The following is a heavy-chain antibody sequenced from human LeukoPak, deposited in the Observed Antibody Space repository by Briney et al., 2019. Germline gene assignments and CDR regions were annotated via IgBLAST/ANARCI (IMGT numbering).Heavy chain of an antibody. D-gene: IGHD5-18*01. CDR3: ARPTWIQLWFDAFDI. CDR1: GFTFSSYA. CDR2: ISYDGSNK. Sequence: PGRSLRLSCAASGFTFSSYAMHWVRQAPGKGLEWVAVISYDGSNKYYADSVKGRFTISRDNSKNTLYLQMSSLRAEDTAVYYCARPTWIQLWFDAFDIWGQGTMVTVSS. V-gene: IGHV3-30-3*01. J-gene: IGHJ3*02.